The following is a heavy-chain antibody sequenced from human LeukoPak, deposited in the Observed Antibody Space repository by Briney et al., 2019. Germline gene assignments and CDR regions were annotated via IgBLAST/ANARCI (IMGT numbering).Heavy chain of an antibody. CDR2: ISWDGDST. Sequence: GGSLRLSCAASGFTFGDYAMHWVRQAPGKGLECVSLISWDGDSTYYSDSVKGRFTISRDNNKNSLYLQMNSLRTEDTALYYCATAPYDSIGIFDYWGQGTLVTVSS. CDR3: ATAPYDSIGIFDY. V-gene: IGHV3-43D*03. CDR1: GFTFGDYA. J-gene: IGHJ4*02. D-gene: IGHD3-22*01.